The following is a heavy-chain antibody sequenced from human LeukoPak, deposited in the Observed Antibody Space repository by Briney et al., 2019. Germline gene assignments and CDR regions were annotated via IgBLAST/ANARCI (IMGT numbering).Heavy chain of an antibody. CDR1: GFIFSSYA. CDR2: ISGSGGST. J-gene: IGHJ4*02. CDR3: ARKNTGAFDY. V-gene: IGHV3-23*01. Sequence: GGSLRLSCAASGFIFSSYAMSWVRQAPGKGLEWVSGISGSGGSTYYADSVRGRFTISRDNSRNTLYLQMNSLRAEDTAVHYCARKNTGAFDYWGQGTLVTVSS. D-gene: IGHD1/OR15-1a*01.